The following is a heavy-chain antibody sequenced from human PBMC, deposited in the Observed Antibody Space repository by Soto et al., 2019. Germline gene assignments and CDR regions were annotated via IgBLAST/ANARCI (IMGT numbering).Heavy chain of an antibody. Sequence: EASVKVSCKASGYTFTSYYMHWVRQAPGQGLEWMGIINPSGGSTSYAQKLQGRVTMTRDTSTSTVYMELSSLRSEDTAVYYCARVRRSIAVAGLTFDYWGQGTLVTVSS. V-gene: IGHV1-46*03. D-gene: IGHD6-19*01. CDR2: INPSGGST. CDR1: GYTFTSYY. CDR3: ARVRRSIAVAGLTFDY. J-gene: IGHJ4*02.